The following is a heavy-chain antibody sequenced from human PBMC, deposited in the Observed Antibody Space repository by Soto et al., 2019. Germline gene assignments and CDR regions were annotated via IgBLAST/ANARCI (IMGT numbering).Heavy chain of an antibody. J-gene: IGHJ6*02. CDR3: ARRELPSYCIITSCHLGDYYYYGMDV. D-gene: IGHD2-2*01. CDR1: GYTFTSYD. Sequence: QVQLVQSGAEVKKPGASVKVSCKASGYTFTSYDINWVRQATGQGLEWMGWMNPNSGNTGYAQKFQGRVTMTRNTSISTAYMELSSLRSEDTAVYYCARRELPSYCIITSCHLGDYYYYGMDVWGQGTTVTVSS. CDR2: MNPNSGNT. V-gene: IGHV1-8*01.